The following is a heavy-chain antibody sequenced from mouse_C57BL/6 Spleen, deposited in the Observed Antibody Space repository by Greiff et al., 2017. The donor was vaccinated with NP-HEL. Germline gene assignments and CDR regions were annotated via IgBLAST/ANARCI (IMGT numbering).Heavy chain of an antibody. V-gene: IGHV2-3*01. D-gene: IGHD2-2*01. CDR3: AKGDMVTTVNALDY. CDR1: GFSLTSYG. J-gene: IGHJ4*01. CDR2: IWGDGST. Sequence: QVQLKQSGPGLVAPSQSLSITCTVSGFSLTSYGVSWVRQPPGKGLEWLGVIWGDGSTNYHSALISRLIISKDNSKSQVYLKLNRLQNEDTATYYCAKGDMVTTVNALDYWGQGTSVTVSS.